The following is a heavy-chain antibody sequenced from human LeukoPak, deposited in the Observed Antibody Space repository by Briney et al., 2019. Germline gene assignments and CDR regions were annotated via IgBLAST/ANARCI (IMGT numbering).Heavy chain of an antibody. CDR3: ARLVREMATPRPDY. V-gene: IGHV4-31*03. J-gene: IGHJ4*02. CDR2: IYYSGST. Sequence: SETLSLTCTVSGGSISSGGYYWSWIRQHPGKGLEWIGYIYYSGSTYYNPSLKSRVTISVDTSKNQFSPKLSSVTAADTAVYYCARLVREMATPRPDYWGQGTLVTVSS. CDR1: GGSISSGGYY. D-gene: IGHD5-24*01.